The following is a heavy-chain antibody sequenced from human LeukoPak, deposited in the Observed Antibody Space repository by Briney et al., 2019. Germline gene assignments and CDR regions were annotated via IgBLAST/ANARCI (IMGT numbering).Heavy chain of an antibody. CDR1: GDTFTSYY. J-gene: IGHJ4*02. CDR2: INPSGDST. D-gene: IGHD3-22*01. V-gene: IGHV1-46*01. CDR3: ARTQTDSNFDY. Sequence: ASVKVSCKASGDTFTSYYMHWVRQAPGQGLEWMGIINPSGDSTSSAQTFQGRVTMTRDMSTSTVYMALSSLRTEDTAVYYCARTQTDSNFDYWGQGTLVTVSS.